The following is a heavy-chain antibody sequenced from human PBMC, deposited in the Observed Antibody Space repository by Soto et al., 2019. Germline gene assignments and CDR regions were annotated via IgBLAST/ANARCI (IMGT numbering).Heavy chain of an antibody. Sequence: GGSVRLSCAASGFTFSSYAMSWVRQAPGKGLEWVSSISGSGGGTYYADSVKGRFTFSRDNSKNTLYLQMNSLRAEDTAVYYCAKFGMATTKRSPPYYIDYWGQGALVTVSS. CDR3: AKFGMATTKRSPPYYIDY. V-gene: IGHV3-23*01. CDR2: ISGSGGGT. J-gene: IGHJ4*02. D-gene: IGHD1-1*01. CDR1: GFTFSSYA.